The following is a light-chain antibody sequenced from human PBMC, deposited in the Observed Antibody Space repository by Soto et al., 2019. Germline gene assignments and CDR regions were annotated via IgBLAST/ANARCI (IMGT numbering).Light chain of an antibody. CDR2: DTF. CDR1: QSVSNR. CDR3: QQRYTWPT. J-gene: IGKJ1*01. Sequence: EIVLTQSPATLSLSPGERATLSCRASQSVSNRLAWYQQKPGQAPRLLVYDTFNRATGIPTRFSGSVSGPDFSLTISGLEPEDSEVYDGQQRYTWPTFGQGTKVGIK. V-gene: IGKV3-11*01.